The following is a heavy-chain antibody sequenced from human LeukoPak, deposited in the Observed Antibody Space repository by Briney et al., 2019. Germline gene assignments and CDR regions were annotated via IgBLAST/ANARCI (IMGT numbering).Heavy chain of an antibody. CDR1: GYTFTGYY. CDR2: INPNSGGT. J-gene: IGHJ4*02. Sequence: GASVKVSCKASGYTFTGYYIHWVRQAPGQGREWMGWINPNSGGTNYAQKFQGKVTMTRDTSISTAYMELSRLRSDDTAVFYCARVYYYASGRLDSWGQGTLISVSS. D-gene: IGHD3-10*01. CDR3: ARVYYYASGRLDS. V-gene: IGHV1-2*02.